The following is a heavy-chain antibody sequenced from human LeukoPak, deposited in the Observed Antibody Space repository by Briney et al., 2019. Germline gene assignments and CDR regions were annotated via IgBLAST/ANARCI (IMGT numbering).Heavy chain of an antibody. D-gene: IGHD1-26*01. J-gene: IGHJ3*02. CDR3: ARGGSYLSAFDI. CDR2: ISYDGSNK. Sequence: GGSLRLSCAASGFTFSSYGMHWVRQAPGKGLEWVAVISYDGSNKYYADSVKGRFTISRDNSKNTRYLQMNSLRAEDTAVYYCARGGSYLSAFDIWGQGTMVTVSS. CDR1: GFTFSSYG. V-gene: IGHV3-30*03.